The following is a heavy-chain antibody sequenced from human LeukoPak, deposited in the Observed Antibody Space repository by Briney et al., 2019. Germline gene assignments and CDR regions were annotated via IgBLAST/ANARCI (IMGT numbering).Heavy chain of an antibody. V-gene: IGHV4-59*01. CDR3: ARDGAVDILTGYGAFYI. CDR2: NYYSGST. Sequence: PSETLSLTCTVSGGSISSYYWSWIRQPPGKGLEWIGYNYYSGSTNYNPSLKSRVTISVDTSKNQFSLKLNSVTAADTAIYYCARDGAVDILTGYGAFYIWGQGTMVIVS. D-gene: IGHD3-9*01. CDR1: GGSISSYY. J-gene: IGHJ3*02.